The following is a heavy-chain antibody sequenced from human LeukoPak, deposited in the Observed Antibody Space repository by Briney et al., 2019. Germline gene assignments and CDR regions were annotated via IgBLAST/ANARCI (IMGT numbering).Heavy chain of an antibody. CDR2: IIPIFGSA. D-gene: IGHD2-15*01. J-gene: IGHJ4*01. CDR1: GGTFSSFG. V-gene: IGHV1-69*05. CDR3: ATDTQIGYNSGFLND. Sequence: ASVKVSCKASGGTFSSFGISWVRQAPGQGLEWMGGIIPIFGSANYAPKFQGRVTVTTDESTSTAYMELISLRSDDTAVYYCATDTQIGYNSGFLNDWGHGTLVTVSS.